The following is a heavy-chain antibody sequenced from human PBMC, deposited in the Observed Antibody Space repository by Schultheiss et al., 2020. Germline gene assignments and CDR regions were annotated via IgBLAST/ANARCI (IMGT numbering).Heavy chain of an antibody. D-gene: IGHD3-10*01. Sequence: ASVKVSCKASGGTFTGYYMHWVRQAPGQGLEWMGWMNPNSGNTGYAQKFQGRVTMTRDTSISTAYMELSRLRSDDTAVYYCARGGDYGDYWGQGTLVNVSS. J-gene: IGHJ4*02. CDR2: MNPNSGNT. V-gene: IGHV1-2*02. CDR3: ARGGDYGDY. CDR1: GGTFTGYY.